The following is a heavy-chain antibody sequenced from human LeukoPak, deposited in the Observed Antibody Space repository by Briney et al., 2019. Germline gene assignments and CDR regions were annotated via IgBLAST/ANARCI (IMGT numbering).Heavy chain of an antibody. D-gene: IGHD4-23*01. CDR2: INPNSGDT. CDR3: ARDAWLVVTTNLYYFDY. V-gene: IGHV1-2*02. CDR1: EYTFTDYY. Sequence: GASVKVSCKDSEYTFTDYYMHWVRQAPGQGLEWMGWINPNSGDTNYAQKFQGRVTMTRDPSISTAYMALTRLRSDDTAVYYCARDAWLVVTTNLYYFDYWGQGTRVTVSS. J-gene: IGHJ4*02.